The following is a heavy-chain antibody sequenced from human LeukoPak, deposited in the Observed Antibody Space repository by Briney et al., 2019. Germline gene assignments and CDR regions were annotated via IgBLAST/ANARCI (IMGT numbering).Heavy chain of an antibody. CDR1: GFSFSNAW. CDR3: STPFDWSLGDDF. D-gene: IGHD3-9*01. J-gene: IGHJ4*02. CDR2: IKSKSDGGTT. Sequence: PGGSLRLSCAASGFSFSNAWMRWVRQAPGKGLEWIGHIKSKSDGGTTDYAAPVKGRFAISRDDSKNILYLQMNSLKTEDSAVYYCSTPFDWSLGDDFWGQGTLVSVSS. V-gene: IGHV3-15*01.